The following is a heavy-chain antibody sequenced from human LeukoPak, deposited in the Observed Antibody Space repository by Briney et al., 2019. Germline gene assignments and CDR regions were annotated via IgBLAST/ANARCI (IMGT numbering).Heavy chain of an antibody. D-gene: IGHD6-6*01. J-gene: IGHJ6*02. V-gene: IGHV4-30-2*01. CDR2: IYHSGST. Sequence: SETLSLTCTVSGGSISSYSWSWIRQPPGKGLEWIGYIYHSGSTYYNPSLKSRVTISVDRSKNQFSLKLSSVTAADTAVYYCASSSPNYYYYYGMDVWGQGTTVTVSS. CDR1: GGSISSYS. CDR3: ASSSPNYYYYYGMDV.